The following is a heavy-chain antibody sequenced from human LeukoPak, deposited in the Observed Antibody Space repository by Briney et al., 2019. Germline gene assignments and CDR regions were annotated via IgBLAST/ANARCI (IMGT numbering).Heavy chain of an antibody. V-gene: IGHV3-13*01. CDR3: ARVGPWVNPDYYYYYMDV. D-gene: IGHD1-14*01. CDR2: IGAGGDT. CDR1: GFTFSTYD. Sequence: GGSLRLSCAASGFTFSTYDMHWVRQTTGKGLEWVSAIGAGGDTYYQDSVKGRFTIFRDNANLYLQMNTLRPGDTAVYYCARVGPWVNPDYYYYYMDVWGKGTTVTVSS. J-gene: IGHJ6*03.